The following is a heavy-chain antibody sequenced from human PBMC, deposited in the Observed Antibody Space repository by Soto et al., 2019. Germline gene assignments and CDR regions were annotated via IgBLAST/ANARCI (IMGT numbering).Heavy chain of an antibody. Sequence: GGSLRLSCAASGFTVSSNYMSWVRQAPGKGLEWVSVIYSGGSTYYADSVKGRFTISRDNSKNTLYLQMNSLRAEDTAVYYCARSSNSIAAVGTGFDYGAREPWSPSPQ. CDR3: ARSSNSIAAVGTGFDY. CDR1: GFTVSSNY. D-gene: IGHD6-13*01. V-gene: IGHV3-53*01. CDR2: IYSGGST. J-gene: IGHJ4*02.